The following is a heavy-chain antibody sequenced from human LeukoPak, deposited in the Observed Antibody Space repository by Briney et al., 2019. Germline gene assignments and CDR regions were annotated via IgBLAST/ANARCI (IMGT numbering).Heavy chain of an antibody. D-gene: IGHD5-18*01. Sequence: GGSLRLSCAASGGTFSDYYMSWIRQAPGKGLERVSYISSSSSYTNYADSVKGRFTISRDNAKNSLYLQMNSLRAEDTAVYYCARANTGDAFDIWGQGTMVTVSS. CDR3: ARANTGDAFDI. CDR1: GGTFSDYY. V-gene: IGHV3-11*05. CDR2: ISSSSSYT. J-gene: IGHJ3*02.